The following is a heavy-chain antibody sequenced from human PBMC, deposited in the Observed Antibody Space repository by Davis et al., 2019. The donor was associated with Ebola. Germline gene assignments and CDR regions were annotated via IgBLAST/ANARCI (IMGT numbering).Heavy chain of an antibody. D-gene: IGHD5-12*01. Sequence: GGSLRLSCAAPGFTFSSYAMSWVRQAPGKGLEWVSAIRDSGGRIYYADSVKGRFTISRDNSKNTLYLQMNSLRDEDTAVYYCARGYNDNDYGGDYWGQGTLVTVSS. CDR2: IRDSGGRI. V-gene: IGHV3-23*01. CDR1: GFTFSSYA. J-gene: IGHJ4*02. CDR3: ARGYNDNDYGGDY.